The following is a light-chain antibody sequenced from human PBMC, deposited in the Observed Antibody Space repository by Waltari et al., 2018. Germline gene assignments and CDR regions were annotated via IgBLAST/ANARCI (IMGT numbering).Light chain of an antibody. CDR2: AAS. V-gene: IGKV1-27*01. J-gene: IGKJ3*01. CDR1: QGISNY. CDR3: QKYNNALFA. Sequence: CRAGQGISNYLAWYQPQPGKVPKLLIYAASALQSGVPSRFSGGVSGTDFTLTISRLQPEDVATYYCQKYNNALFAFGPGTKVDIK.